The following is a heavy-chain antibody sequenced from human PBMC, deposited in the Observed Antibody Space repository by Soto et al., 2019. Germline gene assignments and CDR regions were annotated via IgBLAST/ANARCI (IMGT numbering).Heavy chain of an antibody. CDR3: TTGRMVYYYYGLDV. D-gene: IGHD2-15*01. CDR2: IKRKTDGGAT. CDR1: GFTFNNVW. Sequence: VQVVESGGGLVKPGGSLRLSCAVSGFTFNNVWMNWVRQAPGKGLEWVGHIKRKTDGGATDYPAPVKGRFTISRDDSKNTLYLQMNRLKTEDTAVYYCTTGRMVYYYYGLDVWGQGITVTVSS. J-gene: IGHJ6*02. V-gene: IGHV3-15*07.